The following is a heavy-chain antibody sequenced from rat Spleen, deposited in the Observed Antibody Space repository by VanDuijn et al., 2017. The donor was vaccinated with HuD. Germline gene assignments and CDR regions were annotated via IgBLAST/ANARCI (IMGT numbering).Heavy chain of an antibody. J-gene: IGHJ2*01. CDR2: INTDGGST. Sequence: EVQLVESGGGLVQPGRSLKLSCVASGFTFNNYWMTWIRQAPGKGLEWVSSINTDGGSTSYLDSVKGRFTNSRNNAENTVYLQMNSLKSEDKATYYCGRHWPNTALDYWGRGVMVTVSS. CDR1: GFTFNNYW. V-gene: IGHV5-58*01. CDR3: GRHWPNTALDY. D-gene: IGHD4-1*01.